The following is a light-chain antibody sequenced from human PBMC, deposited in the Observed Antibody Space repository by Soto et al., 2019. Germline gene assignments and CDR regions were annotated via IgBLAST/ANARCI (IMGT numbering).Light chain of an antibody. Sequence: DIKMTQSPSSLSASVGDSVTSSCQASQDFGHSLTGYQQKPVKAPELRIYDAYTLETGVPSRFSGSGTGTDFTLTISSLQPEDIATYYCQHYNNLPPTFGHGTNVDIK. CDR3: QHYNNLPPT. CDR1: QDFGHS. J-gene: IGKJ3*01. V-gene: IGKV1-33*01. CDR2: DAY.